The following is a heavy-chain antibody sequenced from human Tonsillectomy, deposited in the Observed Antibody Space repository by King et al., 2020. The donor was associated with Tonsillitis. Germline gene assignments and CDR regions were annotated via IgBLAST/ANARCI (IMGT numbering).Heavy chain of an antibody. J-gene: IGHJ4*02. CDR1: GFTFSNFA. CDR3: ARDLMIVD. V-gene: IGHV3-30-3*01. Sequence: VQLVESGGGVVQPGRSLRLSCAASGFTFSNFAMHWVRQAPGKGLEWVAVISYDGSNKYHADSVKGRFTISRDNSKNTLYLQINSLRAEDTAVYYCARDLMIVDWGQGTLVTVSS. CDR2: ISYDGSNK. D-gene: IGHD3-22*01.